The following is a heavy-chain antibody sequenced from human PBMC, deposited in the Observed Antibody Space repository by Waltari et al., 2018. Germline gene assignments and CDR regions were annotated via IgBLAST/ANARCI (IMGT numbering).Heavy chain of an antibody. D-gene: IGHD3-3*01. CDR3: ARVRDFWSGSDY. CDR2: MNPNSGNT. Sequence: QVQLVQSGAEVKKPGASVKVSCKASGYTCTSYDINWARQATGQGLEWMGWMNPNSGNTGYAQKFQGRVTITRNTSISTAYMELSSLRSEDTAVYYCARVRDFWSGSDYWGQGTLVTVSS. V-gene: IGHV1-8*03. CDR1: GYTCTSYD. J-gene: IGHJ4*02.